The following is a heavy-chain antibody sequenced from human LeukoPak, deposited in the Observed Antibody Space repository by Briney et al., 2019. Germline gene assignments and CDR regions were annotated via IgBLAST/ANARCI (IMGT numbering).Heavy chain of an antibody. CDR1: GGSISSYY. J-gene: IGHJ4*02. D-gene: IGHD6-19*01. CDR2: IYFSGRT. CDR3: ARRSGSSGWLDY. V-gene: IGHV4-59*01. Sequence: PSETLSLTCSVSGGSISSYYWSWMRQPPAKGLEGMGYIYFSGRTNYNPSLKSRVTISVDTSKNQFSLKLSSVTAADTAVYYCARRSGSSGWLDYWGQGTLVTVSS.